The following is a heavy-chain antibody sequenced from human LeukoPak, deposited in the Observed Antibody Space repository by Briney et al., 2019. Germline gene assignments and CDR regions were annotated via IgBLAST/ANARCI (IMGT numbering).Heavy chain of an antibody. CDR1: GDSVSSNNAA. Sequence: SQTLSLTCAISGDSVSSNNAAWNWIRQSPSRGLEWLGRTYYRSKWFNGYAVSVKSRVTINPDTSKNQFSLQLNSVTPEDTAVYYCAREGPLRDSSGFDAFDLWGRGTMVTVSS. V-gene: IGHV6-1*01. D-gene: IGHD3-22*01. J-gene: IGHJ3*01. CDR3: AREGPLRDSSGFDAFDL. CDR2: TYYRSKWFN.